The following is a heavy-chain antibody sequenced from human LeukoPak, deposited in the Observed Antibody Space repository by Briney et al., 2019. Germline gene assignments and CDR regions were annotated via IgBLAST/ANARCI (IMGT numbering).Heavy chain of an antibody. CDR1: GYTFTGYY. D-gene: IGHD6-13*01. CDR2: INPNSGGT. V-gene: IGHV1-2*02. CDR3: ARDRLAAAGNKGSAFDI. J-gene: IGHJ3*02. Sequence: ASVKASCKASGYTFTGYYMHWVRQAPGQGLEWMGWINPNSGGTNYAQKFQGRVTMTRDTSISTAYMELSRLRSDDTAVYYCARDRLAAAGNKGSAFDIWGQGTMVTVSS.